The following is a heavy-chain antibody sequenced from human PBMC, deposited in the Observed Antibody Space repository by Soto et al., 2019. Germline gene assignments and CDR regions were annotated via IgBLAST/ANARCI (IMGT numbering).Heavy chain of an antibody. J-gene: IGHJ6*02. CDR3: ARLYAGYSYGESFYYYGMDV. Sequence: PGESLKISCKGSGYSFTSYWIGWVRQMPGKGLECMGIIYPGDSDTRYSPSFQGQVTISADKSISTAYLQWSSLKASDTAMYYCARLYAGYSYGESFYYYGMDVWGQGTTVPVSS. CDR1: GYSFTSYW. D-gene: IGHD5-18*01. CDR2: IYPGDSDT. V-gene: IGHV5-51*01.